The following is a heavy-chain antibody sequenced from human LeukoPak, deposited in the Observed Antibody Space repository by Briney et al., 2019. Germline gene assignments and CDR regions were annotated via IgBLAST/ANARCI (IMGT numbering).Heavy chain of an antibody. Sequence: ASVKVSCKASGYTFTGYYMHWVRQAPGQGLEWMGWINPNSGGTNYAQKFQGRVTMTRDTSISTAYMGLSRLRSDDTAVYYCARDEGRYCSSTSCLHFDHWGQGTLVTVSS. CDR1: GYTFTGYY. CDR2: INPNSGGT. V-gene: IGHV1-2*02. J-gene: IGHJ4*02. CDR3: ARDEGRYCSSTSCLHFDH. D-gene: IGHD2-2*01.